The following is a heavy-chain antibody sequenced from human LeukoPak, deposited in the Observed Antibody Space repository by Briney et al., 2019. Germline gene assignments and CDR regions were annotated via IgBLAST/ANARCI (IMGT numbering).Heavy chain of an antibody. V-gene: IGHV3-74*01. J-gene: IGHJ4*02. CDR2: INIAGSVT. CDR1: GFNFSNYW. D-gene: IGHD2-15*01. CDR3: ARDMVD. Sequence: GGSLRLSCAASGFNFSNYWMHWVRQAPGKGLEWVSRINIAGSVTTYADSVKGRFTISRDNAKKTLYLQMNSLRAEDTAVYYCARDMVDWGQGTLVTVSS.